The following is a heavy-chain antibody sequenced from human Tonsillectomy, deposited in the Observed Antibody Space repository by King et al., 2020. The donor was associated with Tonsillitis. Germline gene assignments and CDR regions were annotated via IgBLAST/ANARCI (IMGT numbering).Heavy chain of an antibody. Sequence: VQLVESGGGLVQPGGSLRLSCAASGFTFSSYAMTWVRQAPGKGLEWVSAISGSGGSTYYADSVKGRFTISRDNYKNTLYLQMNCLRAENTAVYYCAICDHVRYVWGTFYYYGIDVWGQGTPVTVSS. J-gene: IGHJ6*02. D-gene: IGHD3-9*01. CDR2: ISGSGGST. V-gene: IGHV3-23*04. CDR1: GFTFSSYA. CDR3: AICDHVRYVWGTFYYYGIDV.